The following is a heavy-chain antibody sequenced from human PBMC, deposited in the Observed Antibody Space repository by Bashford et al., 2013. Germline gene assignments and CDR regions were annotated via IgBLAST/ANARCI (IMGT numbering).Heavy chain of an antibody. V-gene: IGHV1-8*03. CDR1: GYTFTSHG. Sequence: ASVKVSCKASGYTFTSHGITWVRQAPGQGLEWMGWMNPNSGNTGYAQKFQGRVTITRNTSISTAYMELSSLRSEDTAVYYCARGWYYDSSGYSDDYWGQGTLVTVSS. J-gene: IGHJ4*02. CDR2: MNPNSGNT. D-gene: IGHD3-22*01. CDR3: ARGWYYDSSGYSDDY.